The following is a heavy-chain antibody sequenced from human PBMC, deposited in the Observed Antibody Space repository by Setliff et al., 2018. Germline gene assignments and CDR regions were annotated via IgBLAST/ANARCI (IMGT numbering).Heavy chain of an antibody. Sequence: ASVKVSCKASGYTFTSYAVNWVRQAPGQGLEWMGWINTNTGNPTYAQGFTGRFVFSLDTSVSTAYLQISSLKAEDTAVYYCARDNRGYAWDYYYYMDVRGKGTTVTVSS. CDR2: INTNTGNP. J-gene: IGHJ6*03. CDR3: ARDNRGYAWDYYYYMDV. V-gene: IGHV7-4-1*02. D-gene: IGHD2-15*01. CDR1: GYTFTSYA.